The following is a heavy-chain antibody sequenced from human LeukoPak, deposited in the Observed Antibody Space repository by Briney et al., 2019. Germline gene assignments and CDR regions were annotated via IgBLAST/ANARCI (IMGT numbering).Heavy chain of an antibody. CDR2: ISSSSSYI. J-gene: IGHJ4*02. Sequence: KAGGSLRLSCAASGSTFSSYSMNWVRQAPGKGLEWVSSISSSSSYIYYADSVKGRFTISRDNAKNSLYLQMNSLRAEDTAVYYCARDYGSGSYSPFFDYWGQGTLVTVSS. CDR3: ARDYGSGSYSPFFDY. V-gene: IGHV3-21*01. CDR1: GSTFSSYS. D-gene: IGHD1-26*01.